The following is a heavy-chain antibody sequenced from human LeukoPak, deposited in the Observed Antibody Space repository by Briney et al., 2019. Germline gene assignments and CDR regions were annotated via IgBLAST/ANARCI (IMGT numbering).Heavy chain of an antibody. V-gene: IGHV3-21*04. CDR2: ISNSSSYI. Sequence: GGSLRLSCAASGFTFSDYSMNWVRQAPGKGLEWVPSISNSSSYIYYAASLKGRFPISKDNSKNTLYLQMNSLRAEDTAVYYCASPQGDYGDDAFDIWGQGTMVTVSS. J-gene: IGHJ3*02. D-gene: IGHD4-17*01. CDR1: GFTFSDYS. CDR3: ASPQGDYGDDAFDI.